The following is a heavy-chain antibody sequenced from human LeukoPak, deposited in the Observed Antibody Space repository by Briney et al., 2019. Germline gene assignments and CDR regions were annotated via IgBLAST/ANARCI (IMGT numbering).Heavy chain of an antibody. CDR2: IYPGDSDT. V-gene: IGHV5-51*01. CDR3: VRHETLRGLYYFDY. J-gene: IGHJ4*02. CDR1: GYSFANYW. D-gene: IGHD3-10*01. Sequence: GESLKISCKGFGYSFANYWIAWVRQVPGKGLEWMGTIYPGDSDTRYSPSFQGQVTISADESITAAYLQWTSLKASDTAIYYCVRHETLRGLYYFDYWGQGTLVSVSS.